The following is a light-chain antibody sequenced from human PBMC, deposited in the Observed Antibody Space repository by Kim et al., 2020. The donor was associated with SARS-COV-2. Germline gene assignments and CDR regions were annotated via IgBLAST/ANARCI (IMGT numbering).Light chain of an antibody. CDR2: GVS. J-gene: IGLJ2*01. CDR1: SSDVGAYNY. V-gene: IGLV2-8*01. Sequence: QSALTQPPSASGSPGQSVTISCTGTSSDVGAYNYVSWYQLHPGKAPKLMIYGVSKRPSGVPDRFSGSKSGNTASLTVSGLQAEDEADYYCSSYAGGNNLVFGGGTQLTVL. CDR3: SSYAGGNNLV.